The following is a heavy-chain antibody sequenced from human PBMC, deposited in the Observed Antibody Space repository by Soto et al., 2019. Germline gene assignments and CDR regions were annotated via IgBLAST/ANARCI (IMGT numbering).Heavy chain of an antibody. J-gene: IGHJ6*02. Sequence: SSETLSLTCTVSGGSISSGGYYWSWIRQHPGKGLEWIGYIYYSGSTYYNPSLKSRVTISVDTSKNQFSLKLSSVTAADTAVYYCAKLAGYCSGNSCHGDYAMDVWGQGTTVTVSS. CDR3: AKLAGYCSGNSCHGDYAMDV. CDR1: GGSISSGGYY. CDR2: IYYSGST. V-gene: IGHV4-31*03. D-gene: IGHD2-15*01.